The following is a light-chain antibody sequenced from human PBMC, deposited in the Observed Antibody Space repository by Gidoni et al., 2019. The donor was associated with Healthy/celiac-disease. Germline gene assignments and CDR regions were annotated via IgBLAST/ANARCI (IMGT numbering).Light chain of an antibody. J-gene: IGKJ1*01. CDR3: MQALQPPRT. V-gene: IGKV2-28*01. Sequence: QSPQLLIYLGSNRASGVPDRFSGSGSGTEFTLKISRVEAEDVGVYYCMQALQPPRTFGQGTKVEIK. CDR2: LGS.